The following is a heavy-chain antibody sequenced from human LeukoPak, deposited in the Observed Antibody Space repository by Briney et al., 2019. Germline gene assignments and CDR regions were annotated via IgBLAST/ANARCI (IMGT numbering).Heavy chain of an antibody. J-gene: IGHJ3*02. V-gene: IGHV3-66*01. CDR3: ARDRGGDCCGAFDI. Sequence: PGGSLRLSCAASGFSVRSNYMSWVRQAPGKGLEWVSVLYNDGSTYYADSVKGRFTISRDNSKNTLYLQMNSLRAEDTAVYYCARDRGGDCCGAFDIWGQGTMVTVSS. D-gene: IGHD2-21*02. CDR2: LYNDGST. CDR1: GFSVRSNY.